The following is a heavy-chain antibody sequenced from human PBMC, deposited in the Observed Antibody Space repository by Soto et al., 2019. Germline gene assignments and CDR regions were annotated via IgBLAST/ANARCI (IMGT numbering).Heavy chain of an antibody. CDR1: GFTFSHYA. CDR2: MSCDGSNE. CDR3: AKEGIHDFDY. Sequence: QVQLVESGGGVVQPGRSLRLSCAASGFTFSHYAMHWVRQAPGKGLEWVALMSCDGSNEYYADSVKGRFTISRDNSKNMVYLQMNSLRAEDTAVYYCAKEGIHDFDYWGQGALGTVSS. J-gene: IGHJ4*02. V-gene: IGHV3-30*18. D-gene: IGHD3-10*01.